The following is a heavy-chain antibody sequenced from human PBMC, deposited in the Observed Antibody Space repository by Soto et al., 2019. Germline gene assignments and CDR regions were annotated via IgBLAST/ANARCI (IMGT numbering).Heavy chain of an antibody. CDR1: GGSMSTYY. Sequence: SETLSLTCTVSGGSMSTYYWSWIRQTPGKGLEWIGYIYYNGNTNYNPSLKSRVTISVDTSKNQFSLKVTSVTAADTAVYFCARGRDWLIPYYFDYWGQGTLVTVSS. CDR3: ARGRDWLIPYYFDY. D-gene: IGHD3-9*01. CDR2: IYYNGNT. J-gene: IGHJ4*02. V-gene: IGHV4-59*01.